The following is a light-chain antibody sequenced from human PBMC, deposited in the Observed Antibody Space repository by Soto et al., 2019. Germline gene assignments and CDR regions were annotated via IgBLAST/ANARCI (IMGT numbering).Light chain of an antibody. J-gene: IGKJ1*01. V-gene: IGKV3-15*01. CDR2: DAS. CDR3: QQYGDRPRT. Sequence: EVFLTQSPATVSVSRGDRATLSCRASQDIGSAVAWYHQRSGQAPRLLIFDASIRVPTTPARFSGSVSGTEFTLTISSLESEDFAVYFCQQYGDRPRTFGQGTKVDIK. CDR1: QDIGSA.